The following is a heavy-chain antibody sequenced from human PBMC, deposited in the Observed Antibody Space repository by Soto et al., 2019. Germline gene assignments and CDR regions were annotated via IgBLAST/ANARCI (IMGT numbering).Heavy chain of an antibody. V-gene: IGHV4-59*01. CDR2: IYYTGLT. CDR1: GVSMSSYY. Sequence: SETLSLTCSLSGVSMSSYYWSWIRQPPGKGLEWIGNIYYTGLTNYNPSLKSRVTISLDRSKTQFSLKLSSVTAADTAAYFCARSSVLTWFDPWGPGTLVTVSS. J-gene: IGHJ5*02. CDR3: ARSSVLTWFDP.